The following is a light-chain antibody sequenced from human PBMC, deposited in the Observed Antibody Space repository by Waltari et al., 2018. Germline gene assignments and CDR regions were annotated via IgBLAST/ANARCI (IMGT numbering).Light chain of an antibody. CDR1: TSDACGYNS. Sequence: QSAPTQPASVSGSPGQAINISCTGATSDACGYNSVSWYQQRPAKAPKLLILDVSNRPSGVSNRFSGSKSGNTASLTISGLQAEDEAAYYCGSYTGSTTWVFGGGTKLTVL. V-gene: IGLV2-14*01. CDR3: GSYTGSTTWV. J-gene: IGLJ3*02. CDR2: DVS.